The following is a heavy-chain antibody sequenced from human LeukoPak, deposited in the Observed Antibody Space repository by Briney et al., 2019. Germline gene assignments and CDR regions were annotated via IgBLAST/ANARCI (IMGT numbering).Heavy chain of an antibody. J-gene: IGHJ6*02. CDR2: IYYSGST. D-gene: IGHD6-13*01. V-gene: IGHV4-31*01. Sequence: SQTLSLTCTVSGGSISSGGYYWSWIRQHPGKGLEWIGYIYYSGSTYYNPSLKSLVTISVDTSKNQFSVKLSSVTAADTAVYYCARGQLGYSSSWYATGGMDVWGQGTTVTVSS. CDR3: ARGQLGYSSSWYATGGMDV. CDR1: GGSISSGGYY.